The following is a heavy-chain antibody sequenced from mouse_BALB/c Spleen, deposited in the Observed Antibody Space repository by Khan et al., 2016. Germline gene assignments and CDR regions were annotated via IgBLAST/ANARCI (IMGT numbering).Heavy chain of an antibody. J-gene: IGHJ3*01. CDR2: INPSNGDT. CDR3: TRAVYAYPFAY. D-gene: IGHD2-2*01. V-gene: IGHV1S81*02. Sequence: QVQLQQSGAELVKPGASVKLSCKASGYTFTSYYMYWVKQRPGQGLEWIGEINPSNGDTNFNERFKSKATLTVDKSSSTTYMQFSSLTSEDSAVYYCTRAVYAYPFAYWGQGTLVTVSA. CDR1: GYTFTSYY.